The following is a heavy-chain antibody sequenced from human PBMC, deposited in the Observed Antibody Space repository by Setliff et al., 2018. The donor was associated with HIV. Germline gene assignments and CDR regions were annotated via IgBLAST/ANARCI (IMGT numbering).Heavy chain of an antibody. CDR2: ISSDGSKK. J-gene: IGHJ4*02. Sequence: PWGSLRLSCAASGFTFSGYGMHWVRQAPGKGLEWVAFISSDGSKKYDADFVKDRFTIPGDNAKNSLYLQMNSLRAEATAVYYRASTMVRGVINNFDHWGQGTLVTVSS. CDR1: GFTFSGYG. V-gene: IGHV3-30*04. CDR3: ASTMVRGVINNFDH. D-gene: IGHD3-10*01.